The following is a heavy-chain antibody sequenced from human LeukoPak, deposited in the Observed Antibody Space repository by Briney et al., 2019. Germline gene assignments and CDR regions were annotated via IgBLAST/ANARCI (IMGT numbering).Heavy chain of an antibody. V-gene: IGHV4-61*02. CDR3: ARDRVTIFGVVPYDY. CDR1: GGSISSGSYY. D-gene: IGHD3-3*01. J-gene: IGHJ4*02. CDR2: IYTSGST. Sequence: SQTLSLTCTVSGGSISSGSYYWSWIRQPAGKGLEWIGRIYTSGSTNYNPSLKSRVTISVDTSKNQFSLKLSSVTAVDTAVYYCARDRVTIFGVVPYDYWGQGTLVTVSS.